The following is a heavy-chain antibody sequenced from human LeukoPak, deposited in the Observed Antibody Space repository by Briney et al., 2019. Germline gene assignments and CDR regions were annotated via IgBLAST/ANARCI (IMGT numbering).Heavy chain of an antibody. CDR1: EFTFSNFA. J-gene: IGHJ6*02. CDR3: SSFAYGMDV. D-gene: IGHD6-6*01. Sequence: PGGSLRLSCVASEFTFSNFAMSWVRQAPGKGLEWVSDISGSGGNTYYADSVKGRFTISRDNSKNTLYLQMNSLRAEDTAVYYCSSFAYGMDVWGQGTTVTVSS. CDR2: ISGSGGNT. V-gene: IGHV3-23*01.